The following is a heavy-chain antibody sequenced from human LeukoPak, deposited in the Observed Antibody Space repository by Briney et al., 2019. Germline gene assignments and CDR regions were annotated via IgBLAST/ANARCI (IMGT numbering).Heavy chain of an antibody. J-gene: IGHJ4*02. Sequence: SVKVSCKASGFTFTSSAMQWVRQARGQRLEWIGWIVVGSGNTNYSQKFQERVTITRDMSTSTAYMELSSLRSEDTAVYYCASGSSGYTPIDYWGQGTLVTVSS. CDR3: ASGSSGYTPIDY. CDR2: IVVGSGNT. D-gene: IGHD3-22*01. V-gene: IGHV1-58*02. CDR1: GFTFTSSA.